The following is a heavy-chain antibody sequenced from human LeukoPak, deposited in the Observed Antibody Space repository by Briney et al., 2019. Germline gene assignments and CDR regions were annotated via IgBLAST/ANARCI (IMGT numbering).Heavy chain of an antibody. D-gene: IGHD5-18*01. CDR3: AKDSWLPPHYFDY. J-gene: IGHJ4*02. Sequence: PGGSLRLSCAASGFTFSSYGMHWVGQAPGKGLEWVAFIRYDGSNKYYADSVKGRFTISRDNSKNTLYLQMNSLRAEDTAVYYCAKDSWLPPHYFDYWGQGTLVTVSS. CDR1: GFTFSSYG. V-gene: IGHV3-30*02. CDR2: IRYDGSNK.